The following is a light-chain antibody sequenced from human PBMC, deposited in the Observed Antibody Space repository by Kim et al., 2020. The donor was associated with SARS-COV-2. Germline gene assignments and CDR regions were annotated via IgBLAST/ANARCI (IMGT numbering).Light chain of an antibody. V-gene: IGLV2-23*02. CDR3: LSYTSRITFI. CDR2: EVN. Sequence: QSALTQPASVSGSPGQSITISCTGTSSDVGSSNHVSWYQQHPGKPPKLVIYEVNKRPSGVSSRFSASKSDNTASLTISGLQAEDEADYYCLSYTSRITFIFGTGTKVTVL. CDR1: SSDVGSSNH. J-gene: IGLJ1*01.